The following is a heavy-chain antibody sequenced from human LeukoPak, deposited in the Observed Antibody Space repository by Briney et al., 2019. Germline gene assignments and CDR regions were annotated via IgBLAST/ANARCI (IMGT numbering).Heavy chain of an antibody. J-gene: IGHJ3*02. Sequence: GSLRLSCAASGFTFDDYAMHWVRQAPGKGLEWVSLISWDGGSTYYADSVRGGFTISRDNSKNSLYLQMNSLRAEDTALCYCAKGQVEATLEGDAFDIWGQGKMVTVSS. CDR1: GFTFDDYA. CDR3: AKGQVEATLEGDAFDI. V-gene: IGHV3-43D*03. CDR2: ISWDGGST. D-gene: IGHD1-26*01.